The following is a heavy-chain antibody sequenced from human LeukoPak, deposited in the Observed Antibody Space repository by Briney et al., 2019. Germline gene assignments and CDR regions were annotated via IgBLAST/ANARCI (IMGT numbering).Heavy chain of an antibody. D-gene: IGHD3-16*01. Sequence: GESLRLSCAASGFTFRDYYMSWIRQAPRKGLEWVSYIGTGRTPIDYADSVKGRFTISRDDAKSSLYLQMNNVRAEDTAFYYCARIYGGYWGQGALVSVSS. CDR3: ARIYGGY. V-gene: IGHV3-11*01. J-gene: IGHJ4*02. CDR1: GFTFRDYY. CDR2: IGTGRTPI.